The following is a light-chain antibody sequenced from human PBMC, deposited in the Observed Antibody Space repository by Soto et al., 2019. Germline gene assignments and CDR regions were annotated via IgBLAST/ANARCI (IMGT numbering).Light chain of an antibody. CDR3: QHYNSYSLT. CDR1: QSISSW. CDR2: DAS. J-gene: IGKJ4*01. Sequence: DIQMTQSPSTLSASVGDRVTITCRASQSISSWLAWYQQKPGKVPKLLIYDASSLESGVPSRFSGSGSGTEFTLTISSLQPDDVATYYCQHYNSYSLTFGGGTKVEIK. V-gene: IGKV1-5*01.